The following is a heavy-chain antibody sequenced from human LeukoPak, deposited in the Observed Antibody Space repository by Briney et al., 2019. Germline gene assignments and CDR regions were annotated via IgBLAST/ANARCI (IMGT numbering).Heavy chain of an antibody. CDR2: INWNGGST. V-gene: IGHV3-20*04. J-gene: IGHJ4*02. D-gene: IGHD3-22*01. Sequence: PGGSLRLSCAASGFTFDDYGMSWVRQAPGKGLGWVSGINWNGGSTGYADSVKGRFTISRDNAKNSLYLQMNSLRAEDTALYYCARETYYYDSSGYYYPYWGQGTLVTVSS. CDR1: GFTFDDYG. CDR3: ARETYYYDSSGYYYPY.